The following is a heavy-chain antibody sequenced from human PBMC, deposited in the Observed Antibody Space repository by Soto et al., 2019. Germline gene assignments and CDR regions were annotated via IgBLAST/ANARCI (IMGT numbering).Heavy chain of an antibody. Sequence: EVQVLESGGDLVQPGGSLRLSCEVSGFTLSNYAMTWVRQVPGKGLEWVASISSGGGSSHADSVKGRFTISRDNSKNTVYLQMNSLRDGDTAVYYCGRDPNGDYVGAFDFWGQGTMVAVSS. D-gene: IGHD4-17*01. V-gene: IGHV3-23*01. J-gene: IGHJ3*01. CDR1: GFTLSNYA. CDR2: SISSGGGS. CDR3: GRDPNGDYVGAFDF.